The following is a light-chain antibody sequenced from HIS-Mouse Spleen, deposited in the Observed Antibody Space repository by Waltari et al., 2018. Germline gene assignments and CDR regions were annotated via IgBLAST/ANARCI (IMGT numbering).Light chain of an antibody. V-gene: IGLV2-14*03. CDR1: SSALGGYNY. CDR3: SSYTSSSTLWV. CDR2: DVS. Sequence: QSALTQPASVSGSPGQSITISCTGTSSALGGYNYFSWYQQHPGKAPKLMIYDVSNRPSGVSNRFSGSKSGNTASLTISGLQAEDEADYYCSSYTSSSTLWVFGGGTKLTVL. J-gene: IGLJ3*02.